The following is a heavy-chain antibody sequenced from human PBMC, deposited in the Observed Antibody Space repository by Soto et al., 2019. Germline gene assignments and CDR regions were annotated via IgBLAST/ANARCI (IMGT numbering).Heavy chain of an antibody. CDR2: ISGSGGST. J-gene: IGHJ3*02. D-gene: IGHD3-22*01. CDR1: GFTFSSYA. CDR3: AKDQSTTYYYDSSGYYYAPGAFDI. Sequence: GGSLRLSCASSGFTFSSYAMILVRQAPGKGLEWVSAISGSGGSTYYADSVKGRFTISRDNSKNTLYLQMNSLRAEDTAVYYCAKDQSTTYYYDSSGYYYAPGAFDIWGQGTMVTVSS. V-gene: IGHV3-23*01.